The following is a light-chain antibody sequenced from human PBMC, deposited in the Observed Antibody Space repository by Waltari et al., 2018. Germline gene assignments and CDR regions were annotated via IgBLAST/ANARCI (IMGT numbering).Light chain of an antibody. Sequence: EIVLTQSPGTLSLSPGERATLSCRASQSVSRNYLNWYQQKGGQPPRLLIHCASIRATGIPDMFSGSGSGTDFTLTISRLEPEDFAVYYCQQYDGEVLTFGGGTKVEI. CDR1: QSVSRNY. CDR3: QQYDGEVLT. J-gene: IGKJ4*01. CDR2: CAS. V-gene: IGKV3-20*01.